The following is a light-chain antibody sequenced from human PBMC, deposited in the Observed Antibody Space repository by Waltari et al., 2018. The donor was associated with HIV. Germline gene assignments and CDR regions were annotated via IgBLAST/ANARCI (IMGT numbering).Light chain of an antibody. V-gene: IGLV2-8*01. CDR2: DVN. Sequence: QSALTQPPSASGFPGQSVTVSCTGTSSDIGYFNYVSWYQQHPGKAPKLLIYDVNKRPAGVPDRFSASKSGATASLTVSGLLAEDEADYYCAAYAGNNIVIFGGGTKVTV. J-gene: IGLJ2*01. CDR1: SSDIGYFNY. CDR3: AAYAGNNIVI.